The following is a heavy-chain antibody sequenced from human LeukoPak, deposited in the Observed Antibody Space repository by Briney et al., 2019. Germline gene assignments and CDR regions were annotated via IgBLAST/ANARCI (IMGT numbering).Heavy chain of an antibody. J-gene: IGHJ4*02. CDR2: VHLNGRT. D-gene: IGHD2/OR15-2a*01. Sequence: PSATLSLTGGASGGSISSTNCWTWVRPPPGGGLESIVGVHLNGRTHYSPSLGSRVTTSVDMSENHIPLKLTSVTAADAAVYYCAREGGFYRPLDYSCRGTLVIVSS. CDR1: GGSISSTNC. CDR3: AREGGFYRPLDY. V-gene: IGHV4-4*02.